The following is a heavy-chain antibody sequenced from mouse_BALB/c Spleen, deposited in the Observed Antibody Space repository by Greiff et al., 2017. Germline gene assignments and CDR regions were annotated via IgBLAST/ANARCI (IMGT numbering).Heavy chain of an antibody. CDR2: IWAGGST. CDR3: ARDERYDAMDY. J-gene: IGHJ4*01. Sequence: VQVVESGPGLVAPSQSLSITCTVSGFSLTSYGVHWVRQPPGKGLEWLGVIWAGGSTNYNSALMSRLSISKDNSKSQVFLKMNSLQTDDTAMYYCARDERYDAMDYWGQGTSVTVSS. CDR1: GFSLTSYG. V-gene: IGHV2-9*02.